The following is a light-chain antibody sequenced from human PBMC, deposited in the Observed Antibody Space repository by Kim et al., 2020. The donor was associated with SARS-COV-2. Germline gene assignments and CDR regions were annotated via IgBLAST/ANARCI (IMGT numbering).Light chain of an antibody. CDR1: QDSSRW. CDR2: GAS. Sequence: GGRVTITCRASQDSSRWLAWYQQKPEKAPEPLIYGASSLHSGGPSRCSGSGSGTDFILTISSLQPEDFATYYCQQYNDYPVTFGGGTKVDIK. V-gene: IGKV1D-16*01. CDR3: QQYNDYPVT. J-gene: IGKJ4*01.